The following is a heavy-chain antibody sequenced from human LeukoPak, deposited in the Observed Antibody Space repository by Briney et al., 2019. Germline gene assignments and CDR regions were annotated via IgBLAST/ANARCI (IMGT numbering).Heavy chain of an antibody. CDR2: ISGSGLST. J-gene: IGHJ4*02. Sequence: PGGSLRLSCAASGFTFRSNAMSWVRQAPGKGLEWVSGISGSGLSTDYEDSVKGRFTTSRDNSKNTLYLQMNSLRAEDTAVYYCARAATDYWGQGTLVTVSS. CDR3: ARAATDY. V-gene: IGHV3-23*01. CDR1: GFTFRSNA.